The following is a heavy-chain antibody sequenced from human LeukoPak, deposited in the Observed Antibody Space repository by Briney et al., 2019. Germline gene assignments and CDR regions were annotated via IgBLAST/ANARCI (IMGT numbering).Heavy chain of an antibody. CDR2: IKLEGSEK. CDR1: GLTYSSYW. D-gene: IGHD2-2*01. V-gene: IGHV3-7*03. Sequence: GRSLRLFCASSGLTYSSYWMSWARDAPGKGLECVDNIKLEGSEKYYVDSVKGRFTISRDNAKNSLYLQMNSLRAEDTAVYYCARSIVVVPPVFDYWGQGTLVTVSS. CDR3: ARSIVVVPPVFDY. J-gene: IGHJ4*02.